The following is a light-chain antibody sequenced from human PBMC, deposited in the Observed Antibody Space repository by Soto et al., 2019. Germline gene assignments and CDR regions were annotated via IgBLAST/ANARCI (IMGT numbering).Light chain of an antibody. V-gene: IGKV3-15*01. CDR2: GAS. Sequence: EIVMTQSPATLSVSPGARAPLSCRASESISNNLAWYQQKPGQAPRLLMFGASTRATGIPARFSGSGSGTEFTLTISSLQSEDFAVYYCQQYNYWPKTFGQGTRLEIK. CDR3: QQYNYWPKT. CDR1: ESISNN. J-gene: IGKJ5*01.